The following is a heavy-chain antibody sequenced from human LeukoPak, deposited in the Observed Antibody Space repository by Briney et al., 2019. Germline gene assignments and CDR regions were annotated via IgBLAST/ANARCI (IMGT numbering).Heavy chain of an antibody. J-gene: IGHJ4*02. Sequence: GGSLRLSCAASGFTFGNYAFSWVRRAPGRGLEWVSIVGDNTDTHYADSVEGRFTISRDNSNNALYLQMNSLRAEDTATYFCAKSSGKSFPSSRVFDFWGQGTLVTVSS. D-gene: IGHD6-13*01. V-gene: IGHV3-23*01. CDR1: GFTFGNYA. CDR3: AKSSGKSFPSSRVFDF. CDR2: VGDNTDT.